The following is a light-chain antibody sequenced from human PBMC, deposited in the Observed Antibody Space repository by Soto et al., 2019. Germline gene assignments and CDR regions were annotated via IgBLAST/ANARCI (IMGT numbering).Light chain of an antibody. CDR2: KAS. CDR3: QQYNSYSLFT. CDR1: QSISTW. V-gene: IGKV1-5*03. J-gene: IGKJ3*01. Sequence: DIQMTQSPSTLSASVGDRVTITCRASQSISTWLAWYQQKPGKAPKLLIYKASSLESGVPSRFSGSGSGTEFTLTISSLQPDDLATYYCQQYNSYSLFTFGPGTKVDIK.